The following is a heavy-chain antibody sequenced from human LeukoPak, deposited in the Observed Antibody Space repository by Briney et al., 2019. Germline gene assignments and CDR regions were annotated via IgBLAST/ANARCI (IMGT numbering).Heavy chain of an antibody. Sequence: SETLSLTCTVSGGSISSGSYYWSWIRQPAGKGLEWIGRIYTSGSTNYNPSLKSRVTISVDTSKNQFSLKLSSVTAADTAVYYCARVGTMVRGVITDDYWGQGTLVTVSS. J-gene: IGHJ4*02. CDR1: GGSISSGSYY. V-gene: IGHV4-61*02. D-gene: IGHD3-10*01. CDR3: ARVGTMVRGVITDDY. CDR2: IYTSGST.